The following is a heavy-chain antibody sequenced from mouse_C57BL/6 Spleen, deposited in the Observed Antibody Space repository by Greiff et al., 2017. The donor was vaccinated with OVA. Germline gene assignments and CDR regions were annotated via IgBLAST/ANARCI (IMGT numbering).Heavy chain of an antibody. J-gene: IGHJ2*01. CDR2: IYPRSGNT. V-gene: IGHV1-81*01. D-gene: IGHD1-1*01. CDR1: GYTFTSYG. Sequence: QVQLQQSGAELARPGASVKLSCKASGYTFTSYGISWVKQRTGQGLEWIGEIYPRSGNTYYNEKFKGKATLTADKSSSTAYMELRSLPSEDSAVYVCASPYYYGSSPCFDYWGQGTTLTVSS. CDR3: ASPYYYGSSPCFDY.